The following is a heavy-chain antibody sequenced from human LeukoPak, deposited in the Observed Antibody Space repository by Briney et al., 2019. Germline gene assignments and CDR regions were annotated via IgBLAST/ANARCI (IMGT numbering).Heavy chain of an antibody. V-gene: IGHV3-48*03. CDR2: ISDTGSTI. CDR1: GFTFSSYE. D-gene: IGHD3-10*01. J-gene: IGHJ5*02. Sequence: GGSLRLSCAASGFTFSSYELNWVRQAPGKGLEWVSYISDTGSTIYYADSVKGRFTISKDTSRNTLYLQMNSLRAEDTAVYYCAKDLMRDRWFGESWGQGTLVTVSS. CDR3: AKDLMRDRWFGES.